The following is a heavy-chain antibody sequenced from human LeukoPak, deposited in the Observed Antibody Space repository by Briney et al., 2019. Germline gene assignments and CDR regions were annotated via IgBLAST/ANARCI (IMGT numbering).Heavy chain of an antibody. CDR1: GFTFSSYG. CDR3: AKDQPLDGYDSSGSSDY. D-gene: IGHD3-22*01. V-gene: IGHV3-30*02. CDR2: IRYDGSNK. J-gene: IGHJ4*02. Sequence: GSLRLSCAASGFTFSSYGMHWVRQAPGKGLEWVAFIRYDGSNKHYADSVKGRFTISRDNSKNTLYLQMNSLRAEDTAVYYCAKDQPLDGYDSSGSSDYWGQGTLVTVSS.